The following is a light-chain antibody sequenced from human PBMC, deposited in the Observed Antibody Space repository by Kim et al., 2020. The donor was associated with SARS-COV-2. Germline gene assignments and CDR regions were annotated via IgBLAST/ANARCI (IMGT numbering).Light chain of an antibody. CDR3: QAWDSNTGV. V-gene: IGLV3-1*01. Sequence: VSPGQTATITGSGDGLGDKYVCWFKQKSGQSPVMGIYQDSRRPSGIPERFSGSNSGNTATLTIRGTQAIDEADYYCQAWDSNTGVFGTGTKVTVL. CDR2: QDS. CDR1: GLGDKY. J-gene: IGLJ1*01.